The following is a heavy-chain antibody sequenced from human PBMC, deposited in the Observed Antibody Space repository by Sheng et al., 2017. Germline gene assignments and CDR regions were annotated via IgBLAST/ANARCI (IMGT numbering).Heavy chain of an antibody. CDR3: ARTRYCSGGSCYSRTYGMDV. V-gene: IGHV4-34*01. Sequence: QVQLQQWGAGLLKPSETLSLTCAVYGGSFSGYYWSWIRQPPGKGLECIGEINHSGSTNYNPSLKSRVTISVDTSKNQFSLKLSSVTAADTAVYYCARTRYCSGGSCYSRTYGMDVWGQGTTVTVSS. CDR2: INHSGST. CDR1: GGSFSGYY. J-gene: IGHJ6*02. D-gene: IGHD2-15*01.